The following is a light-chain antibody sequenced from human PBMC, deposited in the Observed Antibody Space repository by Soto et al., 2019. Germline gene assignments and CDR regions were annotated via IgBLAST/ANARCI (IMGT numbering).Light chain of an antibody. CDR3: QQRSQWPWT. J-gene: IGKJ1*01. CDR2: EAS. Sequence: EIVLTQSPATLSLSPGERATLSCRASQSVSIDLAWYQQKPGQAPRLLIYEASNRATGIAARFSGGGSGTDFTLTISSPEPEDFAVYYCQQRSQWPWTFGQGTKVEIK. V-gene: IGKV3-11*01. CDR1: QSVSID.